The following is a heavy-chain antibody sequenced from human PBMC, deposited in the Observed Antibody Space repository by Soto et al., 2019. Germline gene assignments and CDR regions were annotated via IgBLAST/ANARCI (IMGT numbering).Heavy chain of an antibody. CDR1: GYTFTGYY. D-gene: IGHD3-3*01. J-gene: IGHJ5*01. CDR3: ARAHLNHYDFWSGYYTLWFDS. Sequence: ASVKVSCKASGYTFTGYYMHWLRQAPGQGLEWMGWINPNSGGTNYAQKFQGWATMTRDTSISTAYMELSRLRSDDTAVYYCARAHLNHYDFWSGYYTLWFDSWGQGTLVTVSS. V-gene: IGHV1-2*04. CDR2: INPNSGGT.